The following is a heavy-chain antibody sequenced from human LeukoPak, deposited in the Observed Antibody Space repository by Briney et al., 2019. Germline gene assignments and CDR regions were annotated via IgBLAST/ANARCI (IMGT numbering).Heavy chain of an antibody. V-gene: IGHV4-39*07. CDR1: GGSISSSSYY. CDR2: IYYSGST. CDR3: AKEEIMADDAFDI. D-gene: IGHD5-12*01. J-gene: IGHJ3*02. Sequence: PSETLSLTCTVSGGSISSSSYYWGWIRQPPGKGLEWIGSIYYSGSTYYNPSLKSRVTISINTSKNQFSLELSSVTAADTAVYYCAKEEIMADDAFDIWGQGTMVTVSS.